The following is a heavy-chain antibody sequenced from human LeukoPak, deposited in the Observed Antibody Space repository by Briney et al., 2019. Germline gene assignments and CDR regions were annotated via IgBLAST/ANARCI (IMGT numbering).Heavy chain of an antibody. CDR1: GDSVSSNSAA. Sequence: SQTLSLTCAISGDSVSSNSAAWNWIRQSPSRGLEWLGRTYYRSKWYNDYAVSVKSRITINPDTSKNQFSLKLSSVTAADTAVYYCARGGYSSITVFDRPFDYWGQGTLVTVSS. J-gene: IGHJ4*02. V-gene: IGHV6-1*01. D-gene: IGHD6-13*01. CDR3: ARGGYSSITVFDRPFDY. CDR2: TYYRSKWYN.